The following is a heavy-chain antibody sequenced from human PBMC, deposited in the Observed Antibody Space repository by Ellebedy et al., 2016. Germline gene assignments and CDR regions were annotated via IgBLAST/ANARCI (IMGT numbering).Heavy chain of an antibody. CDR3: ATVKSYDVWRSYGSYYYYYMDV. D-gene: IGHD3-3*01. J-gene: IGHJ6*03. CDR1: GFTLSSYA. V-gene: IGHV3-23*01. Sequence: GGSLRLSXAASGFTLSSYAMTWVRQAPGKGLEWVSTISGSGDSTYYAESVKGQFTISRDNPKNTLYLQMNSLRAEDTAVYYCATVKSYDVWRSYGSYYYYYMDVWGKGTTVTVSS. CDR2: ISGSGDST.